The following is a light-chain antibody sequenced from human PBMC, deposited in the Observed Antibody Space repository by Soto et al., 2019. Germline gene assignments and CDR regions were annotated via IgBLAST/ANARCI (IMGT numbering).Light chain of an antibody. CDR3: QSYDSSLTALV. CDR1: SSNIGAPYG. CDR2: GNN. V-gene: IGLV1-40*01. J-gene: IGLJ2*01. Sequence: QSVLTQPPSVSGAPGRRVTISCTGSSSNIGAPYGVHWYQQLPGTAPKLLIYGNNNRPSGVPDRFSGSQSGTSASLAITGLQAEDEADYYCQSYDSSLTALVFGGGTQLTVL.